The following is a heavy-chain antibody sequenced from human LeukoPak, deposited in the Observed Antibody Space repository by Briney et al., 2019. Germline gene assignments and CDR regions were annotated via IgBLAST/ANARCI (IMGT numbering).Heavy chain of an antibody. V-gene: IGHV1-2*02. CDR3: ARDRDLSYDFWSGYYRPPLSGGMDV. CDR1: GYTFTGYY. CDR2: INPNSGGT. J-gene: IGHJ6*02. Sequence: ASVKVSCKASGYTFTGYYMHWVRQAPGQGLEWMGWINPNSGGTNYAQKFQGRVTMTRDTSISTAYMELSRLRSGDTAVYYCARDRDLSYDFWSGYYRPPLSGGMDVWGQGTTVTVSS. D-gene: IGHD3-3*01.